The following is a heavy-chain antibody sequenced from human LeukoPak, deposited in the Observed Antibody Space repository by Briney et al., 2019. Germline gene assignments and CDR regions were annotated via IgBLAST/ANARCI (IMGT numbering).Heavy chain of an antibody. D-gene: IGHD2-21*02. CDR2: ISSSSSYI. CDR1: GFTFSSCA. J-gene: IGHJ4*02. Sequence: PGGSLRLSCAASGFTFSSCAMSWVRQAPGKGLEWVSSISSSSSYIYYADSVKGRFTISRDNAKNSLYLQMNSLRAEDTAVYYCARDTAYCGGDCAFDYWGQGTLVTVSS. CDR3: ARDTAYCGGDCAFDY. V-gene: IGHV3-21*01.